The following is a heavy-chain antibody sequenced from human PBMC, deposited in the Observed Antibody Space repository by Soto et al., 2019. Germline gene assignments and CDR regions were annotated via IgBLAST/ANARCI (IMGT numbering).Heavy chain of an antibody. J-gene: IGHJ4*02. Sequence: GGSLRLSCSASGFTFSIYAMHWVRQAPGKGLEYVSSISINGGSTHYADSVKGRFTISRDNSKNTQYLQMSSLRAEDTAVYYCAKPNSRHGSSWYDYWGQGTLVTVSS. CDR1: GFTFSIYA. D-gene: IGHD6-13*01. V-gene: IGHV3-64D*06. CDR3: AKPNSRHGSSWYDY. CDR2: ISINGGST.